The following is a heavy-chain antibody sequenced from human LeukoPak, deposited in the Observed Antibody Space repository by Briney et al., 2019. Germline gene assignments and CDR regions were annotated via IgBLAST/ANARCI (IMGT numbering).Heavy chain of an antibody. J-gene: IGHJ6*02. V-gene: IGHV3-30*18. D-gene: IGHD3-16*02. CDR2: ISYDGRKR. CDR3: AKDYQSAPPVGMDA. CDR1: GFMFSGYG. Sequence: GGSLILSCTGSGFMFSGYGMYWVRQAPGKGLEWVALISYDGRKRFYADSVKGRFTISRDNSKSALVLEMNSLRVEDTAVYYCAKDYQSAPPVGMDAWGHGTKVTVSS.